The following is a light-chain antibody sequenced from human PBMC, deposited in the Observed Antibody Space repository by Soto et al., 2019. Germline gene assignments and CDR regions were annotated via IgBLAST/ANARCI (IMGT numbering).Light chain of an antibody. CDR1: SRDIGGYNF. J-gene: IGLJ3*02. Sequence: QSALTQPASVSGSPGQSITISCTGTSRDIGGYNFVSWYQQHPGMAPKLMIFEVTNRPSGVSYRFSGSKSGDTASLTISGLQAEDEADYYCSSYTTNSAVVFGGGTKLTVL. V-gene: IGLV2-14*01. CDR2: EVT. CDR3: SSYTTNSAVV.